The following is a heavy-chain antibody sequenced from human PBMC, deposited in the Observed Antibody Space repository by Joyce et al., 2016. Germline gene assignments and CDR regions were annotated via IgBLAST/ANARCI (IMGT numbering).Heavy chain of an antibody. CDR1: GFSFDDYA. D-gene: IGHD3-22*01. Sequence: EVHLEESGGGLVKTGGSLRLSCSASGFSFDDYAMNWVRHAAGKGLGWVSAISPSSSLVYYADSLKGRFSISRDNARESLHLQMNSLRGDDTAIYYCVRGNLFYDSSGFDYWGQGALVTVSS. J-gene: IGHJ4*02. CDR3: VRGNLFYDSSGFDY. CDR2: ISPSSSLV. V-gene: IGHV3-21*01.